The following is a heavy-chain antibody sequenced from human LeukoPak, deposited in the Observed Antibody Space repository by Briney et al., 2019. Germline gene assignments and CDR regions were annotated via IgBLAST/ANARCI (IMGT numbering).Heavy chain of an antibody. V-gene: IGHV1-18*01. J-gene: IGHJ4*02. CDR2: ISTSTGNT. CDR3: ARGANNYYDSSGLRGDY. Sequence: ASVKVSCKTSVYTFTNYAINWGRQAPGQGLGWLGWISTSTGNTTYVQSLQGRVTMTTDTSTTTVYLQLKNLRSDDTAVYYCARGANNYYDSSGLRGDYWGQGALVTVSS. D-gene: IGHD3-22*01. CDR1: VYTFTNYA.